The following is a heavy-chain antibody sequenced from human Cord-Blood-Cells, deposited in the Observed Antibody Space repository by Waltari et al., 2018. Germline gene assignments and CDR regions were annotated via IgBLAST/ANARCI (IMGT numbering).Heavy chain of an antibody. CDR2: INTNTGNP. D-gene: IGHD2-2*01. Sequence: QVQLVQSGSELKKPGASVKVSCKASGYTFTSYAMNWVRQAPGQGLEWMGWINTNTGNPTDAQGFTGRFVVSLDTSVSTAYLQISSLKADDTAVYYCAQGCSSTSCPMPHFDYWGQGTLVTVSS. CDR1: GYTFTSYA. V-gene: IGHV7-4-1*02. CDR3: AQGCSSTSCPMPHFDY. J-gene: IGHJ4*02.